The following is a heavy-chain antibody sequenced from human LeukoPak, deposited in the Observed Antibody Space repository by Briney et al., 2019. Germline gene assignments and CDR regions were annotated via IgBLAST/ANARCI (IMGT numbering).Heavy chain of an antibody. CDR2: TFPGDSDI. V-gene: IGHV5-51*01. CDR1: GYTFTNYW. J-gene: IGHJ4*02. Sequence: PGESLKISCKGSGYTFTNYWIAWVRQMPGKGLEWMGVTFPGDSDIKYSPAFQGQVTISADKSTSTSYLQWNTLKASDTAMYYCAGSIEVAGTPLPGYDYWGQGTLVTVSS. D-gene: IGHD6-19*01. CDR3: AGSIEVAGTPLPGYDY.